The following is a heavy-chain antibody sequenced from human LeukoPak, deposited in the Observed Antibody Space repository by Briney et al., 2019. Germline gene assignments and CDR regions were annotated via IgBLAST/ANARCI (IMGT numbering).Heavy chain of an antibody. CDR2: ISGRSDST. CDR3: AKASGYYYDSSGYYLGAFDI. D-gene: IGHD3-22*01. J-gene: IGHJ3*02. V-gene: IGHV3-23*01. CDR1: GFTFSNYG. Sequence: GGSLRLSCTASGFTFSNYGMNWVRQAPGKGLEWVSTISGRSDSTYYADSVKGRFTISRDNSKDTLYLQLNYLRAEDTAVYYCAKASGYYYDSSGYYLGAFDIWGPGTMVTVSS.